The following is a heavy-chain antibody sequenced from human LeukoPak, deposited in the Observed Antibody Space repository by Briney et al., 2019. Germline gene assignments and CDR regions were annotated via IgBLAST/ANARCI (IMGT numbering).Heavy chain of an antibody. CDR1: GFTFDDYA. J-gene: IGHJ5*02. Sequence: GGSLRLSCAASGFTFDDYAMHWVRQAPGKGLEWVSGINWNSGTIGYADSVKGRFTISRDNSKNTLYLQMNSLRAEDTAVYYCAKDPYSYGPYNWFDPWGQGTLVTVSS. D-gene: IGHD5-18*01. CDR2: INWNSGTI. V-gene: IGHV3-9*01. CDR3: AKDPYSYGPYNWFDP.